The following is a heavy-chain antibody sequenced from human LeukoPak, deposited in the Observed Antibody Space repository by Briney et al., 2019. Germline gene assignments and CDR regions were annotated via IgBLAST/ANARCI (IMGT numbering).Heavy chain of an antibody. CDR3: ARQVGVVVVAANY. Sequence: PSETLSLTCTVSGGSISSYCWSWIRQPPGKGLEWIGYIYYSGSTNYNPSLKSRVTISVDTSKNQFSLKLSSVTAADTAVYYCARQVGVVVVAANYWGQGTLVTVSS. CDR2: IYYSGST. CDR1: GGSISSYC. J-gene: IGHJ4*02. D-gene: IGHD2-15*01. V-gene: IGHV4-59*08.